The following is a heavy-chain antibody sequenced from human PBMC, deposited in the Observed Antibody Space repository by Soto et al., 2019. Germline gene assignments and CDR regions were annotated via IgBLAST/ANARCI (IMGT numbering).Heavy chain of an antibody. J-gene: IGHJ6*02. CDR1: GLAFGNYA. Sequence: GGSLRLSCRASGLAFGNYALNWVRQVPGRGLEWVAGVSTNGRSTYYADTVRGRFTISRDNSKITVYLQMNSLRAEDTAAYYCTKDRAFNYFYGMDVWGQGTKVTVSS. D-gene: IGHD3-10*01. CDR2: VSTNGRST. V-gene: IGHV3-23*01. CDR3: TKDRAFNYFYGMDV.